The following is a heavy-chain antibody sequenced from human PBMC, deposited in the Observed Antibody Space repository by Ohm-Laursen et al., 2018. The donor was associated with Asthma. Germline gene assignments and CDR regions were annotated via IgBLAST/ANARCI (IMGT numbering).Heavy chain of an antibody. D-gene: IGHD2-2*01. CDR3: ARDQGGCSSTSCYYYYYGMDV. CDR1: GYTFTGYY. J-gene: IGHJ6*02. CDR2: INPNSGGT. Sequence: GSSVKVSCKASGYTFTGYYMHWVRQAPGQGLEWMGRINPNSGGTNYAQKFQGRVTMTRDTSISTAYMELSRLRSDDTAVYYCARDQGGCSSTSCYYYYYGMDVGGQGTTVTVSS. V-gene: IGHV1-2*06.